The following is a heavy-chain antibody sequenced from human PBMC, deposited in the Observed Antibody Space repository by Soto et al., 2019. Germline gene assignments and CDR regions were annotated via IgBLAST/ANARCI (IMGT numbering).Heavy chain of an antibody. CDR2: IWDDGSNK. CDR1: GFTFSNYA. D-gene: IGHD3-10*01. Sequence: QVQLVESGGGVVQPGRSLRLSCAASGFTFSNYAMLWVRQAPGKGLEWVAVIWDDGSNKYYADSVKGRFTISRDNSKNTLYLQMNSLRAEDTGVYYCARDRGSGTYYYCGMDVWGQGTTVTVSS. J-gene: IGHJ6*02. CDR3: ARDRGSGTYYYCGMDV. V-gene: IGHV3-33*01.